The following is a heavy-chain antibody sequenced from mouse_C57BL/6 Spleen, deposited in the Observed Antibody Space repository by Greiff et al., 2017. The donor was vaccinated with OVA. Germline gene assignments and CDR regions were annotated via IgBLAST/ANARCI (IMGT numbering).Heavy chain of an antibody. V-gene: IGHV1-50*01. D-gene: IGHD1-1*01. J-gene: IGHJ3*01. CDR2: IDPSDSYT. Sequence: VQLQQPGAELVKPGASVQLSCKASGYTFTSYWMQWVKQRPGQGLEWIGEIDPSDSYTNYNQKIKGKATLTVDTAASTAYMQLSSLTSDDSAVYYCARRGYYGSSPFAFWGQGTLVTVSA. CDR3: ARRGYYGSSPFAF. CDR1: GYTFTSYW.